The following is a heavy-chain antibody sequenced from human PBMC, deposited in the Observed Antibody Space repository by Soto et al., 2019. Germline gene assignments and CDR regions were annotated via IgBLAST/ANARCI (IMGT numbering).Heavy chain of an antibody. V-gene: IGHV4-30-4*01. CDR3: ARKVIPLTTDCYFDL. Sequence: QLQLRESGPGLVKPSETLSLTCTVSGGSISGGVGGLYYCSWIRQPPGKGLEWIGYLYDSGSTYYNPSLKSRVTISVDTSKNLFSLRLSSVTAAYTSVYYCARKVIPLTTDCYFDLGGRGTLVTVSS. D-gene: IGHD4-17*01. CDR2: LYDSGST. CDR1: GGSISGGVGGLYY. J-gene: IGHJ2*01.